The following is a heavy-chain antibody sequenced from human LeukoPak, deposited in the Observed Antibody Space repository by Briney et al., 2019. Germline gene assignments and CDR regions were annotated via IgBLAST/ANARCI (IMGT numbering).Heavy chain of an antibody. CDR1: GFTFSSYG. CDR2: IWYDGSNK. CDR3: ARDRTRDCSGGGCYRHYFDY. D-gene: IGHD2-15*01. Sequence: PGGSLRLSCAAPGFTFSSYGMHWVRQAPGKGLEWVAIIWYDGSNKYYADSVRSRFTISRDNSKNTLYLQMNSLRAEDTAMYYCARDRTRDCSGGGCYRHYFDYWGQGTLVTVSS. V-gene: IGHV3-33*01. J-gene: IGHJ4*02.